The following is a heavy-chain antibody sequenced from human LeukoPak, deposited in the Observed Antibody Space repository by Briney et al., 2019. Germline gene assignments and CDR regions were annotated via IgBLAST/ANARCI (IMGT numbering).Heavy chain of an antibody. J-gene: IGHJ4*02. Sequence: SETLSLTCTVSGDSINKYFWSWLRQSPGKGPEWLGYISHNGNTNYYPSLKSRVTISLDKSNNQFSLRLSSVTAADPAVSYWARGGPGDRNWRYYIDFWGQGNLVTVSS. CDR2: ISHNGNT. V-gene: IGHV4-59*01. CDR3: ARGGPGDRNWRYYIDF. D-gene: IGHD1-1*01. CDR1: GDSINKYF.